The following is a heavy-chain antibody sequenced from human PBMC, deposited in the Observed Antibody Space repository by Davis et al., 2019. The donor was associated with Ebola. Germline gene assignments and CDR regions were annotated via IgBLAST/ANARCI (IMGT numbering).Heavy chain of an antibody. J-gene: IGHJ5*02. Sequence: SLKISCAASGFTFSSYAMHWVRQAPGKGLEWVSGISWNSGSLDYADSVKGRFTISRDNSKNSLYLQMNSLRTEDTALYYCAKDTPRVFWSGYYWFDPWGQGTLVTVSS. D-gene: IGHD3-3*01. V-gene: IGHV3-9*01. CDR1: GFTFSSYA. CDR3: AKDTPRVFWSGYYWFDP. CDR2: ISWNSGSL.